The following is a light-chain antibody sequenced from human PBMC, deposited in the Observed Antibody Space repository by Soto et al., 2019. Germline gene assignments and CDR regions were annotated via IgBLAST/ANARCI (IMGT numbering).Light chain of an antibody. V-gene: IGKV1-8*01. CDR3: QQYYSYPLT. CDR2: AAS. Sequence: AIRMTQSPSSLSASTGDRVTITCRASQGISSYLAWYQQKPGKAPKLLIYAASTLQSGVPSRFSGSGSGTDFNLTISCLQSEDFATYYCQQYYSYPLTFGGGTKVDIK. J-gene: IGKJ4*01. CDR1: QGISSY.